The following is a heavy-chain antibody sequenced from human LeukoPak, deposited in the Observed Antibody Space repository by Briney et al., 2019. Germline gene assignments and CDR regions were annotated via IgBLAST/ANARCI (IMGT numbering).Heavy chain of an antibody. V-gene: IGHV4-38-2*01. Sequence: SETLSLTCAVSGYSISSGYYWGWIRQPPGKGLEWIGSIYHSGSTYYNPSLKSRVTISVDTSKNQFSLKLSSVTAADTAVYYCASLTYCSSTSCYLAVDYWGQGTPVTVSS. J-gene: IGHJ4*02. CDR1: GYSISSGYY. CDR2: IYHSGST. D-gene: IGHD2-2*01. CDR3: ASLTYCSSTSCYLAVDY.